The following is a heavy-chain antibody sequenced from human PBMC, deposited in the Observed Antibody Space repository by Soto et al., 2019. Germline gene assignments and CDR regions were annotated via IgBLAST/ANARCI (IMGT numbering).Heavy chain of an antibody. J-gene: IGHJ3*02. V-gene: IGHV4-59*05. Sequence: SETLSLTCTISGGSISNYYWTWIRQTPGKGLEWIGSMYYSGTTYSNPSLQSRVTISVDTSNNQFSLKLTSVTAADTAVYYCARGHMSNYYDSSGENAFDIWGQGTMVTVSS. CDR1: GGSISNYY. CDR3: ARGHMSNYYDSSGENAFDI. CDR2: MYYSGTT. D-gene: IGHD3-22*01.